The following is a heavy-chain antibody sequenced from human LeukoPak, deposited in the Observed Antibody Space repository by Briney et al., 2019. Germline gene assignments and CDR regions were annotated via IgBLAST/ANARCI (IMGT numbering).Heavy chain of an antibody. Sequence: GGSLTLSCAASGFTFDDYAMHWVRHAPGKGLEWVSGISWNSGSTGYADSVKGRFTISRDNARNSLYWQMNGLRAEDMAFYFCARSRAFAGSHFHYWGQGTLVTVSS. J-gene: IGHJ4*02. CDR1: GFTFDDYA. D-gene: IGHD6-19*01. CDR2: ISWNSGST. V-gene: IGHV3-9*03. CDR3: ARSRAFAGSHFHY.